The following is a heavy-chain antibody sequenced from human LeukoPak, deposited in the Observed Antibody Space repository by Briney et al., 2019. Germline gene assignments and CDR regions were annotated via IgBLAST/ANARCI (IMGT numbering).Heavy chain of an antibody. CDR1: GFTFSSYN. CDR2: ISSSSSSI. Sequence: GGSLRLSCAACGFTFSSYNMNWVRQGPGKGREWVSSISSSSSSIYYADSVKGRFTISRDNPKNSLYLQMNSLRAEDTAVYYCARGEMATILNPFDYWGQGTLVTVSS. D-gene: IGHD5-24*01. J-gene: IGHJ4*02. V-gene: IGHV3-21*01. CDR3: ARGEMATILNPFDY.